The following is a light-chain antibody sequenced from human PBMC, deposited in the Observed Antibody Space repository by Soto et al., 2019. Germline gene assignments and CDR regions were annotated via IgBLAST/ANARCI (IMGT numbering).Light chain of an antibody. CDR2: EGT. CDR1: STDFENYNL. V-gene: IGLV2-23*01. Sequence: QSALTQPASVSGSPGQSITMSCTRSSTDFENYNLVSWYQHCPDKAPKLIIYEGTKRPSEISDRFSGSESDTTASLIISGLQPEDEADYYCSSYAGSRARVVFGGGTKLTVL. CDR3: SSYAGSRARVV. J-gene: IGLJ2*01.